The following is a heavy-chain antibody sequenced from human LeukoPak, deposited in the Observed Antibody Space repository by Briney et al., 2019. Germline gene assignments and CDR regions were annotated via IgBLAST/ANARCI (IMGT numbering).Heavy chain of an antibody. V-gene: IGHV4-34*01. CDR2: INHSGST. Sequence: SETLSLTYAVYGGSFSGYYWSWIRQPPGKGLEWIGEINHSGSTNYNPSLKSRVTISVDTSKNQFSLKLSSVTAADTAVYYCARVKQWLVRGISDYWGQGTLVTVSS. D-gene: IGHD6-19*01. CDR1: GGSFSGYY. J-gene: IGHJ4*02. CDR3: ARVKQWLVRGISDY.